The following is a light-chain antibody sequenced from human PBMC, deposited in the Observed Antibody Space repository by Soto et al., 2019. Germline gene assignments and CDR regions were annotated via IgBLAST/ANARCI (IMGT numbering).Light chain of an antibody. CDR2: DVS. V-gene: IGLV2-11*01. Sequence: QSVLTQPRSVSGSPGQSVTISCTGTSSDVGGYNYVPWYQQHPGKAPKLMIYDVSKRPSGVPDRFSGSKSGNTASLTISGLQAEDEADYYCCSYAGSYTLYVFGTGTKVTV. CDR3: CSYAGSYTLYV. CDR1: SSDVGGYNY. J-gene: IGLJ1*01.